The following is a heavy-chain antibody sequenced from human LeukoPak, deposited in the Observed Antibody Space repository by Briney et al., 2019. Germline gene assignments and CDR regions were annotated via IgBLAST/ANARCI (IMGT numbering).Heavy chain of an antibody. Sequence: GGSLRLSCAASGFTPSIYSMNLVRQAPGKGLEWVSSISSSSTYIYYADSVKGRFTISRDSANNSLYLQMNSLRAEDTAVYYCAREKLGGVADPWGQGTLVTVSS. V-gene: IGHV3-21*01. CDR1: GFTPSIYS. D-gene: IGHD3-16*01. CDR2: ISSSSTYI. J-gene: IGHJ5*02. CDR3: AREKLGGVADP.